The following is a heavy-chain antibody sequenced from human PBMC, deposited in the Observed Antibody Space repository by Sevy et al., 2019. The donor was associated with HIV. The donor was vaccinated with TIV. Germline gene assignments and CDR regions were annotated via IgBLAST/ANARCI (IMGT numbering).Heavy chain of an antibody. V-gene: IGHV4-30-4*01. J-gene: IGHJ4*02. D-gene: IGHD3-3*01. CDR1: GGSISNADYY. CDR3: ARMKFWNGYFDY. Sequence: SETLSLTCSVSGGSISNADYYWSWIRQPPGKGLEWIGYIYYSGRTYYNPSLKSRISISVDTSRNQFSLSLDSVTAADTTVYYCARMKFWNGYFDYWGQGTLVPVSS. CDR2: IYYSGRT.